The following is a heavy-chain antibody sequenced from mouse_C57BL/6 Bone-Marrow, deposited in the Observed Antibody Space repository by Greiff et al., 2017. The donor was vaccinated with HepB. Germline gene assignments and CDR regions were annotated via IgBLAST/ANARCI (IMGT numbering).Heavy chain of an antibody. V-gene: IGHV1-5*01. CDR3: SQYGSSWNYFDY. Sequence: VQLQQSGTVLARPGASVKMSCKTSGYTFTSYWMHWVKQRPGQGLEWIGAIYPGNSDTSYNQKFKGKAKLTAVTSASTAYMELSSLTNEDSAVDYCSQYGSSWNYFDYWGQGTTLTVSS. CDR1: GYTFTSYW. D-gene: IGHD1-1*01. J-gene: IGHJ2*01. CDR2: IYPGNSDT.